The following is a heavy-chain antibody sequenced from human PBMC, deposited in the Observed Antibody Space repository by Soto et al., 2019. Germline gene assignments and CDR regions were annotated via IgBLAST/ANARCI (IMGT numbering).Heavy chain of an antibody. CDR3: ARDLWGYCGADCYPLDV. CDR1: GSSISRYY. J-gene: IGHJ6*02. CDR2: MYNTGST. Sequence: SDTLSLTCTVPGSSISRYYWSWIRQPPGKGLEWIGYMYNTGSTIYNPSLKSRVTISVDTSKNQFSLKLNSVTAADTAVYYCARDLWGYCGADCYPLDVWGQGTTVTVS. D-gene: IGHD2-21*02. V-gene: IGHV4-59*01.